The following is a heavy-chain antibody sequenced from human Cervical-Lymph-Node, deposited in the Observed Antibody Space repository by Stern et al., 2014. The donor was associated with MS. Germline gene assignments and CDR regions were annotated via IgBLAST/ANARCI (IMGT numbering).Heavy chain of an antibody. D-gene: IGHD2-15*01. V-gene: IGHV1-69*01. CDR3: GVVVVAAKYYYGMDV. CDR1: GGTFSSYA. J-gene: IGHJ6*02. CDR2: IIPIFGTA. Sequence: QLVDSGAEVKKPGSSVKVSCKASGGTFSSYAISWVRQAPGQGLEWMGGIIPIFGTANYAQKFQGRVTITADESTSTAYMELSSLRSEDTAVYYCGVVVVAAKYYYGMDVWGQGTTVTVSS.